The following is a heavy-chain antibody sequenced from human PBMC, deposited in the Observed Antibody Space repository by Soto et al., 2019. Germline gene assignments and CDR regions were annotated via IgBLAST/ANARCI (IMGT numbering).Heavy chain of an antibody. Sequence: QVQLVQSGAEVMKPGSSVKVSCEASGGTFSSYAISWVRQAPGQGLEWMGGIIPIFGTANYAQKFQGRVTITADESTSTAYMELSSLRSEDTAVYYCARERIAAAVVYYYGMDVWGQGTTVTVSS. CDR3: ARERIAAAVVYYYGMDV. D-gene: IGHD6-13*01. J-gene: IGHJ6*02. V-gene: IGHV1-69*01. CDR1: GGTFSSYA. CDR2: IIPIFGTA.